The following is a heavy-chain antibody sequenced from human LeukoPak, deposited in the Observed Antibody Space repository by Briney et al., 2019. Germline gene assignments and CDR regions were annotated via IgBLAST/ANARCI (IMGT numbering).Heavy chain of an antibody. V-gene: IGHV1-18*04. CDR2: ISAYNGNT. J-gene: IGHJ4*02. D-gene: IGHD3-16*02. CDR3: ARVAHDYVWGSYRRRFDY. CDR1: GYTFTSYY. Sequence: ASVKVSCKASGYTFTSYYMHWVRQAPGQGLEWMGWISAYNGNTNYAQKLQGRVTMTTDTSTSTAYMELRSLRSDDTAVYYCARVAHDYVWGSYRRRFDYWGQGTLVTVSS.